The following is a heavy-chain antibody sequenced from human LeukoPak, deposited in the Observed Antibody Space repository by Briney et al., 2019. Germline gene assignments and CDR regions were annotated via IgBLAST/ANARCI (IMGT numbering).Heavy chain of an antibody. CDR3: AREGTTVVTPKGRYYYYMDV. V-gene: IGHV4-39*07. J-gene: IGHJ6*03. Sequence: SETLSLTCTVSGGSTRSGGYYWGWIRHPPGKGLEWIATIYYSGSTYSNPSLKSRVTISVDTSKNQFSLKLSSVTAADTAVYYCAREGTTVVTPKGRYYYYMDVWGKGTTVTVSS. CDR2: IYYSGST. D-gene: IGHD4-23*01. CDR1: GGSTRSGGYY.